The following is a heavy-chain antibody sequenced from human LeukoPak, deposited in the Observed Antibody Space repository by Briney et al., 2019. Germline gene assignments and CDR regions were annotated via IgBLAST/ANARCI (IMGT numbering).Heavy chain of an antibody. CDR3: AKDGGTTGAFDI. V-gene: IGHV3-9*03. Sequence: GGSLRLSCAASGFTFDDYAMHWVRQAPGKGLEGVSGISWNSGSIGYADSVKGRFTISRDNAKNSLYLQMNSLRAEDMALYYCAKDGGTTGAFDIWGQGTMFTVSS. CDR1: GFTFDDYA. CDR2: ISWNSGSI. D-gene: IGHD1-14*01. J-gene: IGHJ3*02.